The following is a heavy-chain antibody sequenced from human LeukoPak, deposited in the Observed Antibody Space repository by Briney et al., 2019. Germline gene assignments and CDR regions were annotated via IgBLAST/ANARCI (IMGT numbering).Heavy chain of an antibody. Sequence: SETLSLTCAVSGGSISSSNWWSWVRQPPGKGLEWIGEIYHSGSTNYNPSLKSRVTISVDKSKNQFSLKLSSVTAADTAVYYCATNSRFMITFGGVPYYMDVWGKGTTVTVSS. CDR2: IYHSGST. CDR1: GGSISSSNW. J-gene: IGHJ6*03. D-gene: IGHD3-16*01. V-gene: IGHV4-4*02. CDR3: ATNSRFMITFGGVPYYMDV.